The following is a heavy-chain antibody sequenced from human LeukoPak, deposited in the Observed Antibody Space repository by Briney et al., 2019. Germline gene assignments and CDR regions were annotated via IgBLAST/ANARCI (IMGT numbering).Heavy chain of an antibody. J-gene: IGHJ4*02. CDR1: GFTFDDYG. CDR3: ASHYSSGWYTGPFDY. D-gene: IGHD6-19*01. Sequence: GGSLRLSCAASGFTFDDYGMSWVRQAPGKGLEWVSGISWNGGSTGYADSVKGRFTISRDNAKNSLYLQMNSLRAEDTALYYCASHYSSGWYTGPFDYWGQGTLVTVSS. V-gene: IGHV3-20*04. CDR2: ISWNGGST.